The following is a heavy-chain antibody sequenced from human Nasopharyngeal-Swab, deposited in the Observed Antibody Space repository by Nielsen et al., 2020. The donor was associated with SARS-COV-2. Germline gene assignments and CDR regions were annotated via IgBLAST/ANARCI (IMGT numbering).Heavy chain of an antibody. V-gene: IGHV3-21*01. CDR3: ARVRLDYYDSSGYYSDSDWYFDL. CDR2: ISSSSSYI. Sequence: GGSLRLSCAASGFTFSSYSMNWVRQAPGKGLEWVSSISSSSSYIYYADSVKGRFTISRDNSKNTLYLQMNSLRAEDTAVYYCARVRLDYYDSSGYYSDSDWYFDLWGRGTLVTVSS. D-gene: IGHD3-22*01. CDR1: GFTFSSYS. J-gene: IGHJ2*01.